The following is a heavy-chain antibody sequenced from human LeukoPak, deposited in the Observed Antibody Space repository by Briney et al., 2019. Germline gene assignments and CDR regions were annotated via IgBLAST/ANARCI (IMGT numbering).Heavy chain of an antibody. D-gene: IGHD6-13*01. CDR3: ARDVVAAAGTWDY. CDR2: IYTSGST. V-gene: IGHV4-4*08. J-gene: IGHJ4*02. CDR1: GGSISSYY. Sequence: SETLSLTCTVSGGSISSYYWSWIRQPPGKGLEWIGYIYTSGSTNYNPSLKSRLTMSVDTSKNQFSLKLGSVTAADTAVYYCARDVVAAAGTWDYWGQGTLVAVSS.